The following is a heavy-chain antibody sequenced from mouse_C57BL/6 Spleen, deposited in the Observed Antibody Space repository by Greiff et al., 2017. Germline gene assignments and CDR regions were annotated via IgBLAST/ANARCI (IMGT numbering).Heavy chain of an antibody. V-gene: IGHV1-64*01. Sequence: QVQLKQPGAELVKPGASVKLSCKASGYTFTSYWMHWVKQRPGQGLEWIGMIHPNSGSTNYNEKFKSKATLTVDKSSSTAYMQLSSLTSEDSAVYYCARETTVVAPYAMDDWGQGTSVTVSS. CDR2: IHPNSGST. CDR1: GYTFTSYW. CDR3: ARETTVVAPYAMDD. D-gene: IGHD1-1*01. J-gene: IGHJ4*01.